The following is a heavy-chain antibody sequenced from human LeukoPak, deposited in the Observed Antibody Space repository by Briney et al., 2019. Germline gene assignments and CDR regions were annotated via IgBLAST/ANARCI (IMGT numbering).Heavy chain of an antibody. CDR3: ASGRDGYNSYYYYMDV. J-gene: IGHJ6*03. CDR2: IIPIFGTA. CDR1: GGTFSSYA. V-gene: IGHV1-69*06. D-gene: IGHD5-24*01. Sequence: ASVKVSCKASGGTFSSYAISWVRQAPGQGLEWMGGIIPIFGTANYAQKFQGRVTITADKSTSTAYMELSSLRSEDTAVYYCASGRDGYNSYYYYMDVWGKGTTVTVSS.